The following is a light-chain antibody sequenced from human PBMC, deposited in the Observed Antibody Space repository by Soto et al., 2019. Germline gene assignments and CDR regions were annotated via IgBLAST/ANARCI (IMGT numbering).Light chain of an antibody. J-gene: IGKJ4*01. CDR3: QQYGSSPQT. Sequence: EIVLTQSPGTLSLSPGERATLSCRASQSISSSYFAWYQQKPGQAPRLLIYGASSMATGIPDRFSGGGSGTDFTLTISRLEPEDIAVYYCQQYGSSPQTFGGGTKVQIK. V-gene: IGKV3-20*01. CDR1: QSISSSY. CDR2: GAS.